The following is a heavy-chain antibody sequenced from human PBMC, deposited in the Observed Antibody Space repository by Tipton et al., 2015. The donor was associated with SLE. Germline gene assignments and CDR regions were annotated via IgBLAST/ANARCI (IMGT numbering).Heavy chain of an antibody. Sequence: TLSLTCTVSGGSISSHYWSWIRQPPGKGLEWIGYIYYSGSTNYNPSLKSRVTISVDTSKNQFSLKLSSVTAADTAVYYCARGGTSYSSSQSGYYYYYMDVWGKGTTVTVSS. D-gene: IGHD6-13*01. CDR3: ARGGTSYSSSQSGYYYYYMDV. CDR2: IYYSGST. V-gene: IGHV4-59*11. J-gene: IGHJ6*03. CDR1: GGSISSHY.